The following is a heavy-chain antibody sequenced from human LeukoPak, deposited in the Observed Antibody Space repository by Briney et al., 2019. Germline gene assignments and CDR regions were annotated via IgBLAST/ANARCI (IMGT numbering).Heavy chain of an antibody. CDR2: ISGSGGST. D-gene: IGHD2-15*01. V-gene: IGHV3-23*01. CDR3: AKDPTDRYCSGGSCYSRVYYYGMDV. J-gene: IGHJ6*02. Sequence: PGGSLRLSCAASGFTLSNAYMSWVRQAPGKGLEWVSAISGSGGSTYYADSVKGRFTISRDNSKNTLYLQMNSLRAEDTAVYYCAKDPTDRYCSGGSCYSRVYYYGMDVWGQGTTVTVSS. CDR1: GFTLSNAY.